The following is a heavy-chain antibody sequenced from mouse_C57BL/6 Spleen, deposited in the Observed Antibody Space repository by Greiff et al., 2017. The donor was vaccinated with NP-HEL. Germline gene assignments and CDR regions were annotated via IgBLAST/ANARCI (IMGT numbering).Heavy chain of an antibody. CDR1: GYTFTDYY. J-gene: IGHJ4*01. V-gene: IGHV1-76*01. CDR3: ARRRGDFYYAMDY. Sequence: QVQLQQSGAELVRPGASVKLSCKASGYTFTDYYINWVKQRPGQGLEWIARIYPGSGNTYYNEKFKGKATLTAEKSSSTAYMQLSSLTSEDSAVYFCARRRGDFYYAMDYWGQGTSVTVSS. CDR2: IYPGSGNT.